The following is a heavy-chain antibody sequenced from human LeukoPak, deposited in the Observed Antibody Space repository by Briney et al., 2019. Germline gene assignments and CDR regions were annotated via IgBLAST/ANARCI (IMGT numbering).Heavy chain of an antibody. J-gene: IGHJ3*02. CDR1: GGSFSGYY. D-gene: IGHD5-18*01. CDR3: ARPPCGYSYGYRAFDI. Sequence: PSETLSLTCAVYGGSFSGYYWSWIRQPPGKGLEWIGEINHSGSTNYNPSLKSRVTISVDTSKNQFSLKLSSVTAADTAVYYCARPPCGYSYGYRAFDIWGQGTMVTVSS. CDR2: INHSGST. V-gene: IGHV4-34*01.